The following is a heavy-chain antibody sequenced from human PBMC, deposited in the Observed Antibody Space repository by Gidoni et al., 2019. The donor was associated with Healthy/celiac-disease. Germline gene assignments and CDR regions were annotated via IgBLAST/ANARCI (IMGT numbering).Heavy chain of an antibody. D-gene: IGHD1-1*01. Sequence: RSKWYNDYAVSVKSRITINPDTSKNQFSLQLNSVTPEDTAVYYCARNVNWNHPNDFDYWGQGTLVTVSS. CDR2: RSKWYN. J-gene: IGHJ4*02. V-gene: IGHV6-1*01. CDR3: ARNVNWNHPNDFDY.